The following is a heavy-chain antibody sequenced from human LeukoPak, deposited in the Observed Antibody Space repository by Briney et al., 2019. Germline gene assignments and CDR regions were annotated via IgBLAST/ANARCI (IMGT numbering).Heavy chain of an antibody. Sequence: SGGSLRLSCAASGFTFSSYSMNWVRQAPGKGLEWVSSISSSSSYIYYADSVKGRFTISRDNAKNSLYLQMNSLRAEDTAVYYCARAVAGYYYDSSTSDYWGQGTLVTVSS. CDR3: ARAVAGYYYDSSTSDY. V-gene: IGHV3-21*01. CDR1: GFTFSSYS. CDR2: ISSSSSYI. D-gene: IGHD3-22*01. J-gene: IGHJ4*02.